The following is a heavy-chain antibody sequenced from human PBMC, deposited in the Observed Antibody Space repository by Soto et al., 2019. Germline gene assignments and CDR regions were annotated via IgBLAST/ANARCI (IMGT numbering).Heavy chain of an antibody. CDR2: IFYSGNT. J-gene: IGHJ2*01. CDR3: ASGLWYFDL. V-gene: IGHV4-31*03. CDR1: GGSLSSGGYY. Sequence: QVQLQESGPGLVKPSQTLSLTCTVSGGSLSSGGYYWSWIRQHPEKGLEWIGCIFYSGNTAYNPSLKGRIFISVDTSKDQFSLKLTSVTAADTAVYYCASGLWYFDLWGRGTLVTVSS.